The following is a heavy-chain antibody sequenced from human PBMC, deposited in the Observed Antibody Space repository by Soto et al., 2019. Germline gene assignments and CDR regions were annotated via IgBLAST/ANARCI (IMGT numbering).Heavy chain of an antibody. CDR3: ARGGPAAPSYYYYYMDV. CDR1: GGSISSGAYY. D-gene: IGHD2-2*01. V-gene: IGHV4-31*03. Sequence: SETLSLTCTVSGGSISSGAYYWSWIRQHPGKGLEWIGYIYYSGSTYYNPSLKSRVTISIDTSKNQFSLKLSSVTAADTAVYYCARGGPAAPSYYYYYMDVWGKGTTVTVSS. J-gene: IGHJ6*03. CDR2: IYYSGST.